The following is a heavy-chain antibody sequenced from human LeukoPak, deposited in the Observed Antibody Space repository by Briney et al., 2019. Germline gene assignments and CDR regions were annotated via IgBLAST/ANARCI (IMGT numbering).Heavy chain of an antibody. CDR3: ARPAGYYYYGMDV. D-gene: IGHD6-13*01. Sequence: PGRSLRLSCAASGFTFSSYAMHWVRQAPGKGLEWVAVISYDGSNKYYAGSVKGRFTISRDNSKNTLYLQMNSLRAEDTAVYYCARPAGYYYYGMDVWGQGTTVTVSS. CDR1: GFTFSSYA. J-gene: IGHJ6*02. CDR2: ISYDGSNK. V-gene: IGHV3-30-3*01.